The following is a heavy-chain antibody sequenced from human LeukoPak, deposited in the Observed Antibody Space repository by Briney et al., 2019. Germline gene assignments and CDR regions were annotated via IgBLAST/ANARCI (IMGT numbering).Heavy chain of an antibody. Sequence: PGGSLRLSCVAYGFTFSSYSMSWVRQAPGKGLEWVANIKQDGSDKYYVDSVKGRFTISRDNAKNSLYLQMNSLRAEDTAVYYCASGQKLGFWGQGSLVTVSS. CDR2: IKQDGSDK. CDR3: ASGQKLGF. CDR1: GFTFSSYS. V-gene: IGHV3-7*01. D-gene: IGHD6-13*01. J-gene: IGHJ4*02.